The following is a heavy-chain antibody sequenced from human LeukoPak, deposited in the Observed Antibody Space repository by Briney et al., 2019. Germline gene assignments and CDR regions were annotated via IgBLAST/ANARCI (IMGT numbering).Heavy chain of an antibody. Sequence: GGSPRLSCAASGFTFSSYAMHWVRQAPGKGLEWVAVISYDGSNKYYADSVKGRFTISRDNSKNTLYLQMNSLRAEDTAVYYCAREGETYYYDSSGYSGWFDPWGQGTLVTVSS. CDR2: ISYDGSNK. V-gene: IGHV3-30-3*01. CDR1: GFTFSSYA. CDR3: AREGETYYYDSSGYSGWFDP. D-gene: IGHD3-22*01. J-gene: IGHJ5*02.